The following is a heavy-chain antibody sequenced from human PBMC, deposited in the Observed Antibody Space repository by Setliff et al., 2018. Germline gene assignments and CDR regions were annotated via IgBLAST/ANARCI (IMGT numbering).Heavy chain of an antibody. CDR1: GASISTTYYY. CDR3: ARNPDFLQYSFDL. Sequence: PSETLSLTCSVSGASISTTYYYWDWIRQSPEKGLEWIGTIYQNGITYYNPSVKSRVTISIETSRSQFSLKLSSVTAADTALYYCARNPDFLQYSFDLWGRGTLVTVSS. CDR2: IYQNGIT. D-gene: IGHD3-3*01. V-gene: IGHV4-39*07. J-gene: IGHJ2*01.